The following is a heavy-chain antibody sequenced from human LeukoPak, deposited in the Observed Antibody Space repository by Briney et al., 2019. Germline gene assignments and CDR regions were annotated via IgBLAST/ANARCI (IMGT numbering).Heavy chain of an antibody. CDR1: GGSISSYY. V-gene: IGHV4-4*07. J-gene: IGHJ6*03. CDR3: ARDGVAAAGPYYYYYMDV. D-gene: IGHD6-13*01. Sequence: PSETLSLTCTVSGGSISSYYWSWIRQPAGKGLEWIGRIYTSGSTNYNPSLKSRVTMSVGTSKNQFSLKLSSVTAADTAVYYCARDGVAAAGPYYYYYMDVWGKGTTVTVSS. CDR2: IYTSGST.